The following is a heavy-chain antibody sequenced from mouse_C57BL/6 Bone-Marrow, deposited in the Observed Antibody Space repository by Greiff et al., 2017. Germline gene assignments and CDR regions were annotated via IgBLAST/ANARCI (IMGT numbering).Heavy chain of an antibody. Sequence: VQGVESGAELMKPGASVKLSCKATGYTFTGYWIEWVKQRPGHGLEWIGEILPGSGSTNYNEKFKGKATFTADTSSNTASMQLSSLTTADSAIYYCASDSNHLYYFDYWGQGTTLTVSS. CDR2: ILPGSGST. CDR1: GYTFTGYW. J-gene: IGHJ2*01. V-gene: IGHV1-9*01. D-gene: IGHD2-5*01. CDR3: ASDSNHLYYFDY.